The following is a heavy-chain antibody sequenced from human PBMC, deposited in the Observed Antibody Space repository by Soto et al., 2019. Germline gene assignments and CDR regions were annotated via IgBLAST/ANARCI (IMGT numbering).Heavy chain of an antibody. V-gene: IGHV4-34*01. CDR2: INHSGST. CDR1: GGSFSGYY. J-gene: IGHJ3*02. D-gene: IGHD6-13*01. Sequence: SETLSLTYAASGGSFSGYYWSWIRQPPGKGMEWIGEINHSGSTNYNPSLKSRVTISVDTSKNQFSLKLSSVTASDTAVYYCARCLTAAGPLDDAFDIWGQGTMVT. CDR3: ARCLTAAGPLDDAFDI.